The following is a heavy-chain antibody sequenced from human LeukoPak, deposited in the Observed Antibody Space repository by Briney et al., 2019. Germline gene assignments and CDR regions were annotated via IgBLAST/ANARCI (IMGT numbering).Heavy chain of an antibody. CDR3: ARTLRYSSGWYFDY. D-gene: IGHD6-19*01. CDR2: INPNSGGT. CDR1: GYTFTSYY. V-gene: IGHV1-2*02. J-gene: IGHJ4*02. Sequence: ASVKVSCKASGYTFTSYYMHWVRQAPGQGLEWMGWINPNSGGTNYAQKFQGRVTMTRDTSISTAYMELSRLRSDDTAVYYCARTLRYSSGWYFDYWGQGTLVTVSS.